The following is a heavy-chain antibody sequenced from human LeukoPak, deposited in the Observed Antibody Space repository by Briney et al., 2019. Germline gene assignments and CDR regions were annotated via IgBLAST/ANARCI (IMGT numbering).Heavy chain of an antibody. Sequence: GASVKVSCKASGYTFTGYYMHWVRQAPGQGLEWMGWINPNSGGTNYAQKFQGRVTMTRDTSISTAYMELSRLRSDDTAVYYCARGPPDYDFWSGCFDPWGQGTLVTVSS. CDR2: INPNSGGT. J-gene: IGHJ5*02. CDR1: GYTFTGYY. CDR3: ARGPPDYDFWSGCFDP. V-gene: IGHV1-2*02. D-gene: IGHD3-3*01.